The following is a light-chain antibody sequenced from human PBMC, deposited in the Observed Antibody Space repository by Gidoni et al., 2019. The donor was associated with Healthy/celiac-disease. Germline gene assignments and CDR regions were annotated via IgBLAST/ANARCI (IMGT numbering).Light chain of an antibody. V-gene: IGKV3-15*01. CDR3: QRNNRWSRT. Sequence: EIVLTQSPATLSVSPGERATLSCRASQSVSSNLAWYQQKPGQPPRLLIYGASTRATGIPARCSGSGSRAEITLTISSLQSEDFADYCYQRNNRWSRTFGPGTKVDIK. CDR1: QSVSSN. J-gene: IGKJ1*01. CDR2: GAS.